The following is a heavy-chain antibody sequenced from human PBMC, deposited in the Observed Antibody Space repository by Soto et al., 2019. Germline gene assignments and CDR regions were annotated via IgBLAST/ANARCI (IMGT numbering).Heavy chain of an antibody. CDR2: IKSKTDGGTT. J-gene: IGHJ6*03. V-gene: IGHV3-15*01. D-gene: IGHD6-19*01. CDR3: TTDPTLSSGWYAPSYYYYYMDV. CDR1: GFTLSNAW. Sequence: GRSLRLSCAASGFTLSNAWMSWISQAQGKGLEWVGRIKSKTDGGTTDYAAPVKGRFTISRDDSKNTLYLQMNSLKTEDTAVYYCTTDPTLSSGWYAPSYYYYYMDVWGKGTTVTVSS.